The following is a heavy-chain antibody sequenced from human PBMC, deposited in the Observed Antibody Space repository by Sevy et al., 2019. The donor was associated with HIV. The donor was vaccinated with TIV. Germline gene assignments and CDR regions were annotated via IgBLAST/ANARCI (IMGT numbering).Heavy chain of an antibody. V-gene: IGHV3-23*01. J-gene: IGHJ4*02. Sequence: GGSLRLSCTASGFTFSNFGIHWVRQAPGKGLEWVSTISGSGGSTYYADSVKGRFTISRDNSKKMLDLQMNSLRAEDTAVYYCEAIATAGRDYWGQGTLVTVSS. CDR3: EAIATAGRDY. CDR2: ISGSGGST. CDR1: GFTFSNFG. D-gene: IGHD6-13*01.